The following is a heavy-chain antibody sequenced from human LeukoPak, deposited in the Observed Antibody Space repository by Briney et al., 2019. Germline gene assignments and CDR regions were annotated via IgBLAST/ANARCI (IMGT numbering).Heavy chain of an antibody. J-gene: IGHJ4*02. V-gene: IGHV4-4*02. CDR2: INHSGST. CDR3: ARGQPTSNWYQKRGFDY. D-gene: IGHD1-1*01. Sequence: SETLSLTCAVSGASIISNNWWSWVRQPPGKGLEWIGEINHSGSTNYNPSLKSRVTISVDTSNNQFSLKLSSVPAADTAVYYCARGQPTSNWYQKRGFDYWGQGTLGTVSS. CDR1: GASIISNNW.